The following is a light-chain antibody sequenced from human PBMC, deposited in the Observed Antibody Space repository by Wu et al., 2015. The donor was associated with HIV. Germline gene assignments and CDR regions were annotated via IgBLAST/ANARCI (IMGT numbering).Light chain of an antibody. CDR3: QQYGHTPLT. J-gene: IGKJ2*01. CDR1: PDQSPTTT. CDR2: GTS. Sequence: RATLLLVRPSPDQSPTTTLAWYLQRRGQPPTLLIYGTSNRATGISDRLSGSGSGTNFTLVITTVEREDFGVYYCQQYGHTPLTFGQGTQLE. V-gene: IGKV3-20*01.